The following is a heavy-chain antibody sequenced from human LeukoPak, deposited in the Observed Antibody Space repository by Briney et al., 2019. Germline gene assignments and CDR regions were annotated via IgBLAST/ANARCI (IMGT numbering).Heavy chain of an antibody. D-gene: IGHD3-22*01. V-gene: IGHV4-4*07. CDR1: GGSISSYY. J-gene: IGHJ4*02. Sequence: SETLSLTCTVSGGSISSYYWSWIRQPAGKGLEWIGRIYTNGSTNYNPSLNSRVTMSVDTSKNQFSLKLSSVTAADTAVYYCARGDWYYYDSSGYYPYWGQGTLATVSS. CDR2: IYTNGST. CDR3: ARGDWYYYDSSGYYPY.